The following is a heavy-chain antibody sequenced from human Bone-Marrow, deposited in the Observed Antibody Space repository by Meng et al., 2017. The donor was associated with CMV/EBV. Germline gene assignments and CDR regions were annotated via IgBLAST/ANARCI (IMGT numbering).Heavy chain of an antibody. CDR1: GGSISSYY. CDR2: IYYSGST. CDR3: ARVSWRVFDY. Sequence: SETLSLTCTVSGGSISSYYWSWIRQPPGKGLEWIGYIYYSGSTNYNPSLKSRVTISVDTSKNQFSLQLNSVTPEDTAVYYCARVSWRVFDYWGQGTLVTVSS. J-gene: IGHJ4*02. V-gene: IGHV4-59*12. D-gene: IGHD1-1*01.